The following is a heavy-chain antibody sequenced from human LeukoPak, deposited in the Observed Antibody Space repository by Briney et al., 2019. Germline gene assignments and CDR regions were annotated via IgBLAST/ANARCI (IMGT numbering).Heavy chain of an antibody. Sequence: SETLSLTCTVSGGSISSGGYYWSWIRQPLGKGLEWIGYIYHSGSTYYNPSLKSRVTISVDRSKNQLSLKLSSVTAADTAVYYCARVGRWELLSDYWGQGTLVTVSS. V-gene: IGHV4-30-2*01. CDR2: IYHSGST. J-gene: IGHJ4*02. CDR1: GGSISSGGYY. D-gene: IGHD1-26*01. CDR3: ARVGRWELLSDY.